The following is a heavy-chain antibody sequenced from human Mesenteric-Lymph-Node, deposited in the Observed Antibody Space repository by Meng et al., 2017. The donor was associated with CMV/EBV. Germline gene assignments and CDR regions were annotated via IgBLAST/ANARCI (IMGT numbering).Heavy chain of an antibody. CDR1: GYSFTSYW. CDR3: ARLFKGSRWYFDL. CDR2: IYPGDSDT. V-gene: IGHV5-51*01. D-gene: IGHD3-10*01. J-gene: IGHJ2*01. Sequence: CKGSGYSFTSYWIGWVRQMPGKGLEWMGIIYPGDSDTRYSPSFQGQVTISADKSISTAYLQWSSLKASDTAMYYCARLFKGSRWYFDLWGRGTLVTVSS.